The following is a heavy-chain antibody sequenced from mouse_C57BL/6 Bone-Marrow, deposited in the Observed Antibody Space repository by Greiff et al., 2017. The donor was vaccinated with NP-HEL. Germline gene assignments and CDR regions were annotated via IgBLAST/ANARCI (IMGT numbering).Heavy chain of an antibody. D-gene: IGHD2-4*01. V-gene: IGHV1-52*01. CDR2: IDPSDSET. CDR3: ARLNYDDY. J-gene: IGHJ2*01. Sequence: VQLQQPGAELVRPGSSVKLSCKASGYTFTSYWMHWVKQRPIQGLEWIGNIDPSDSETHYNQKFKDKATLTVDKSSSTAYMKRSSLTSEDSAVYYCARLNYDDYWGQGTTLTVSS. CDR1: GYTFTSYW.